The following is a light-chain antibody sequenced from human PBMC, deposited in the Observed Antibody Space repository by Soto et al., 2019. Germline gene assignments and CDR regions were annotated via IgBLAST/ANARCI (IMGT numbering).Light chain of an antibody. J-gene: IGKJ1*01. CDR3: QHYNDWRWT. CDR1: QSISSK. Sequence: EIVMTQSPATLSVSPGEGATLSCRASQSISSKLAWYQQKRGQAPRLLIYGASTRATGVPARFSGSGSGTECTLTISSLQSEDLAVYYCQHYNDWRWTFGQGTKVEIK. CDR2: GAS. V-gene: IGKV3-15*01.